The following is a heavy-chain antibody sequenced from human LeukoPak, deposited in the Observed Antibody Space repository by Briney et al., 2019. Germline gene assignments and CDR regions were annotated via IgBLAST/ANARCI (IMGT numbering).Heavy chain of an antibody. V-gene: IGHV4-39*07. CDR3: ATPELGMGFQFDY. CDR1: GGSISSSSHY. CDR2: IYYSGST. J-gene: IGHJ4*02. Sequence: PSETLSLTCTVSGGSISSSSHYWGWIRQPPGKGLEWIGSIYYSGSTYYNPSLKSRVTISVDTSKNQFSLKLSSVTAADTAVYYCATPELGMGFQFDYWGQGTLVTVSS. D-gene: IGHD7-27*01.